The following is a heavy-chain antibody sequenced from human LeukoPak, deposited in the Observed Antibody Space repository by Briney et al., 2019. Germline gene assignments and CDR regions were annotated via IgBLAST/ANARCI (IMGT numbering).Heavy chain of an antibody. CDR1: GGSISSSNW. Sequence: SETLSLTCTVSGGSISSSNWWGWVRQPPGKGLEWIGEIYHSGSTNYNPSLKSRVTISVDKSKNQFSLKLSSVTAADTAVYYCARGSGAVAGHYYYYYMDVWGKGTTVTVSS. D-gene: IGHD6-19*01. V-gene: IGHV4-4*02. CDR3: ARGSGAVAGHYYYYYMDV. CDR2: IYHSGST. J-gene: IGHJ6*03.